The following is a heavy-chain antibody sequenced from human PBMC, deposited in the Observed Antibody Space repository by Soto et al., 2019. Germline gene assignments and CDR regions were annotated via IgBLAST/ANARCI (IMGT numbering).Heavy chain of an antibody. V-gene: IGHV1-69*13. CDR2: IIPIFGTA. J-gene: IGHJ4*02. CDR1: GGTFSSYA. Sequence: SVEVSCKASGGTFSSYAISWVRQAPGQGLEWMGGIIPIFGTANYAQKFQGRVTITADESTSTAYMELSSLRSEDTAVYYCARSYYGSGPTTSAFDYWGQGTLVTVSS. D-gene: IGHD3-10*01. CDR3: ARSYYGSGPTTSAFDY.